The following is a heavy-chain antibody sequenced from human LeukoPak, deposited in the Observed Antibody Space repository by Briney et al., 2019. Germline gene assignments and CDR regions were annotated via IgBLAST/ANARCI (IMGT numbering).Heavy chain of an antibody. J-gene: IGHJ4*02. CDR1: GYSFTGYY. D-gene: IGHD4-23*01. CDR3: ASIGGTSLEY. CDR2: INLNSGGT. V-gene: IGHV1-2*02. Sequence: ASVKVSCKAFGYSFTGYYMHWVRQAPGQGLEWMGWINLNSGGTTYAQKFQGRVTMTRDTSINTAYMEVSRLRSDDTAVYYCASIGGTSLEYWGQGTLVTVSS.